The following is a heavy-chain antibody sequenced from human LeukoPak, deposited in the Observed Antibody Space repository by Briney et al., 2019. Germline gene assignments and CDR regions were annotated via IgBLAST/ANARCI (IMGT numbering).Heavy chain of an antibody. Sequence: GGSLRLSCAASGFTFSNAWMSWVRQAPGKGREWVGRIKSKTDGGTTDYAAPVKGRFTISRDDSKNTLYLQMNSRKTEDTAVYYCGMGELDYFDYWGQGTLVTVSS. V-gene: IGHV3-15*01. J-gene: IGHJ4*02. CDR1: GFTFSNAW. D-gene: IGHD1-26*01. CDR3: GMGELDYFDY. CDR2: IKSKTDGGTT.